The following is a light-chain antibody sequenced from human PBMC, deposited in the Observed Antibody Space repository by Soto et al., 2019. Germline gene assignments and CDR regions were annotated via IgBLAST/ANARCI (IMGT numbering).Light chain of an antibody. Sequence: DIQMTQSPSFLSASVGDRVTITCQASQDITTSLNWYQQKPGKAPKLLMYDASNLETGVPSRYSGSGSGTDFTFTISSLQAEDLATYYCQQYDNLTLSFGGGTKVEIK. J-gene: IGKJ4*01. CDR1: QDITTS. CDR3: QQYDNLTLS. V-gene: IGKV1-33*01. CDR2: DAS.